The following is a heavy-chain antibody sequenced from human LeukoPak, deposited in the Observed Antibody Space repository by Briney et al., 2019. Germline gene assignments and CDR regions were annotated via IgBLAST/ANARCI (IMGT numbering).Heavy chain of an antibody. CDR3: ARSRYSYGYDY. V-gene: IGHV3-48*03. CDR2: ISSSGSTI. CDR1: GFTYSNYE. D-gene: IGHD5-18*01. J-gene: IGHJ4*02. Sequence: GGSLRLSCAASGFTYSNYEMNWVRQAPGKGLEWVSYISSSGSTIYYADSVKGRFTISRDNVKNSLYLQMNSLRAEDTAVYYCARSRYSYGYDYWGQGTLVTVSS.